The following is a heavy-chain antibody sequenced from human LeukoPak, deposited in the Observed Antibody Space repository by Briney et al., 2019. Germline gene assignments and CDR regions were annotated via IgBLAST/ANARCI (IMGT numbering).Heavy chain of an antibody. Sequence: SVNVSFKASGGTFSSYGISWVRQAPGQGLEWMGGIIPIFGTVNYAQTFQGRVTITTDESTSTAYMELSSLRSEDAAIYYCARGETWIQTLGLYFDLWGRGTLVTVSS. J-gene: IGHJ2*01. CDR1: GGTFSSYG. D-gene: IGHD5-18*01. CDR3: ARGETWIQTLGLYFDL. V-gene: IGHV1-69*05. CDR2: IIPIFGTV.